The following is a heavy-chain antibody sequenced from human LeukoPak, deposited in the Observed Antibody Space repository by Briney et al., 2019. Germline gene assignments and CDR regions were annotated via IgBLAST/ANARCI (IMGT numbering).Heavy chain of an antibody. V-gene: IGHV4-59*01. Sequence: SETLSLTCTVSGGSISTYYWSWFRQPPGKGLEWIGYIYYSGYTNYIPSLKSRVTISLDTSKNQFSLKLSSVTAADTAVYYCARVTGYSSSWYQSNYFDYWGQGTLVTVSS. J-gene: IGHJ4*02. CDR3: ARVTGYSSSWYQSNYFDY. CDR1: GGSISTYY. CDR2: IYYSGYT. D-gene: IGHD6-13*01.